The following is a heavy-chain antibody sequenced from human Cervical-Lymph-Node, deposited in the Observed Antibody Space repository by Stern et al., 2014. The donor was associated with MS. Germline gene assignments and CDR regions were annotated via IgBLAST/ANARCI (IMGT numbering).Heavy chain of an antibody. V-gene: IGHV4-39*01. CDR3: ASQEGDTSSSYYNYGMDV. J-gene: IGHJ6*02. D-gene: IGHD6-6*01. Sequence: QVQLQESGPRLVKPSETLSLTCTVSGGSISSSSYYGGWIRQPPGKGLEWIGSIYSGGATYYSPSLKSRVTISVDTYKNQFSLRLGSVTAADTAVYYCASQEGDTSSSYYNYGMDVWGQGTTVTVSS. CDR2: IYSGGAT. CDR1: GGSISSSSYY.